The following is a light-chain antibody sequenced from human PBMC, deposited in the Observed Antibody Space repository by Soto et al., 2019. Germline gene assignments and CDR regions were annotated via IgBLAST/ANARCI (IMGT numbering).Light chain of an antibody. CDR1: SGSIASDY. V-gene: IGLV6-57*04. Sequence: NFMLTQPHSVSESPVKTVTISCTRSSGSIASDYVQWYQQRPGSAPSTVIYKDDQRPSWVPDRFSGAIDSSSNSASLTISGLQTEDEADYYCQSYDSNDQVFGGGTKLTVL. CDR3: QSYDSNDQV. J-gene: IGLJ3*02. CDR2: KDD.